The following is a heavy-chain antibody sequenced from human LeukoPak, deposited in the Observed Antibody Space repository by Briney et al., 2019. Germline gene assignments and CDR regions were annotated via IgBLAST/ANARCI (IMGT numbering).Heavy chain of an antibody. D-gene: IGHD3-9*01. J-gene: IGHJ4*02. CDR2: IYYSGTT. V-gene: IGHV4-39*01. CDR1: GGSISSSSYY. Sequence: SETLPLTCTVSGGSISSSSYYWGWIRQPPGKGLEWIGSIYYSGTTSYNPSLKSRVTISVDTSKNQFSLRLSSVTAADTAVYYCARRGDILTDYAFDYWGQGTLVTVSS. CDR3: ARRGDILTDYAFDY.